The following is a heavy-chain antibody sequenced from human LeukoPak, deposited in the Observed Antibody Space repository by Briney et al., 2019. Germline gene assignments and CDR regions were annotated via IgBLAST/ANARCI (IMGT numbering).Heavy chain of an antibody. CDR1: GYTFTSYD. CDR2: MNPNSGNT. V-gene: IGHV1-8*01. CDR3: ARGYEHSYGYGS. D-gene: IGHD5-18*01. Sequence: ASVKVSCKATGYTFTSYDINWVRQATGQGLEWMGWMNPNSGNTGYAQKFQGRVTMTRNTSISTAYMELSSLRSEDTAVYYCARGYEHSYGYGSWGQGTLVTVSS. J-gene: IGHJ4*02.